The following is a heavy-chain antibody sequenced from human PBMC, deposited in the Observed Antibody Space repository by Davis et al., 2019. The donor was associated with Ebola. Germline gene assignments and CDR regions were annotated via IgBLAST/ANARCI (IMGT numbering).Heavy chain of an antibody. D-gene: IGHD6-19*01. V-gene: IGHV3-23*01. J-gene: IGHJ4*02. CDR3: ARGIGWSYYFDY. Sequence: GESLKISCAAPGFTFGSSAMSWVRQAPGKGLEWVSSIRGSGAYYADSVKGRFTISRHNSKNTLYLQMDSLRAEDTAVYYCARGIGWSYYFDYWGQGTLVTVSS. CDR2: IRGSGA. CDR1: GFTFGSSA.